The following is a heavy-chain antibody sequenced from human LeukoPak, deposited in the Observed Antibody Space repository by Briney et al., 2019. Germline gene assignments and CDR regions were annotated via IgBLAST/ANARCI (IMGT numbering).Heavy chain of an antibody. CDR3: ARGRQEISMILVVMTGVSYYLDV. D-gene: IGHD3-22*01. Sequence: SETLSLTCAVYGGSFSGYYWTWIRQSPGKGLEWIGEINPSGSTYYNPSLKSRLTISGDTSKSQFSLRLAFVTAADTAVYYCARGRQEISMILVVMTGVSYYLDVWGKGTTVTVS. CDR2: INPSGST. CDR1: GGSFSGYY. J-gene: IGHJ6*03. V-gene: IGHV4-34*01.